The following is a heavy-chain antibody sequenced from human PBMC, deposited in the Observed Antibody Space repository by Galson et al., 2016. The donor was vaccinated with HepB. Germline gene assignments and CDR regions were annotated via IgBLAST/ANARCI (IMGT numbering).Heavy chain of an antibody. J-gene: IGHJ6*02. CDR2: IWNDGSNQ. D-gene: IGHD3-3*01. CDR3: AKAVTRNTIFGVVTGKEGAHYGMDV. CDR1: GFIFSSYG. V-gene: IGHV3-33*06. Sequence: SLRLSCAASGFIFSSYGMHWVRQAPGKGLEWVAVIWNDGSNQYYVDSAKGRFTISRDNSKNTLYLQMNGLRAEDTAVYYCAKAVTRNTIFGVVTGKEGAHYGMDVWGQGTTVTVSS.